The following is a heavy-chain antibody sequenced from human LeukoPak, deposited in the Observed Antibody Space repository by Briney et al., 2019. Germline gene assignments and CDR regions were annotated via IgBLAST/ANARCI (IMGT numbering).Heavy chain of an antibody. D-gene: IGHD3-10*01. J-gene: IGHJ6*03. CDR1: GGSISSYY. CDR3: AGVTGSYYFYYYMDV. Sequence: PSETLSLTCTVSGGSISSYYWSWIRQLPGKGLEWIGYIYYSGSTNYNPSLKSRVTISVDTSKNQFSLKLSSVTAADTAVYYCAGVTGSYYFYYYMDVWGKGTTVTVSS. V-gene: IGHV4-59*12. CDR2: IYYSGST.